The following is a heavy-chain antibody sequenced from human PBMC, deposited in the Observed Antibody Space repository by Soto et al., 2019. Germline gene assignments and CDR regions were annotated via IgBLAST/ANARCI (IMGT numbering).Heavy chain of an antibody. CDR2: IYHSGTT. D-gene: IGHD3-22*01. V-gene: IGHV4-34*11. CDR3: ARDSSGYYWFDP. Sequence: SETLSLTCGVYGGSVSGYYWSWIRQPPGKGPEWLGSIYHSGTTYYNPSVKGRVTISVDTSKNQFSLKMSSVTAADTAVYYCARDSSGYYWFDPWGQGTLVTVSS. CDR1: GGSVSGYY. J-gene: IGHJ5*02.